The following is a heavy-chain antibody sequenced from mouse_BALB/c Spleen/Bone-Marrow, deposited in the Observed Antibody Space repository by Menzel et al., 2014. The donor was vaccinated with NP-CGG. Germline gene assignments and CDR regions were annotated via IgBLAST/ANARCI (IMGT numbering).Heavy chain of an antibody. J-gene: IGHJ4*01. Sequence: QVQLQQSGAELVKPGASVKLSCKASGYTFTSYYMYWVKQRPGQGLEWFGEINPSNGGTNFNEKFKNKATLTVDKSSSTVYMQLSSLTSEDSAVYYCSRGRRDALDYWGQGTSVTVSS. CDR3: SRGRRDALDY. V-gene: IGHV1S81*02. CDR1: GYTFTSYY. CDR2: INPSNGGT.